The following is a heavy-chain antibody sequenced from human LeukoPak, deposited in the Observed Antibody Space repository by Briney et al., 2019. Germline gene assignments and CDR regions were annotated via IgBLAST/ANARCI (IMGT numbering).Heavy chain of an antibody. D-gene: IGHD6-13*01. CDR1: GGSISSYY. CDR2: IYYSGST. V-gene: IGHV4-59*01. CDR3: VAHISSCCDFQH. Sequence: PSETLSLTCTVSGGSISSYYWSWIRQPPGKGLEWIGYIYYSGSTNNNPSLKSRVTISVDTSKNQFSLKLSSVTAADTAVYYCVAHISSCCDFQHWGQGTLVTVSS. J-gene: IGHJ1*01.